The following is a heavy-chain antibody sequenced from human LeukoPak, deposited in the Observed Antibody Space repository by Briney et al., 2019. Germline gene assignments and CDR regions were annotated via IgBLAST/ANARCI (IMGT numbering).Heavy chain of an antibody. D-gene: IGHD6-19*01. CDR1: GYTFTSYA. CDR2: INAGNDST. V-gene: IGHV1-3*01. CDR3: ARARGLDYFNY. J-gene: IGHJ4*02. Sequence: ASVKVSCKASGYTFTSYAMHWVRQAPGQRLEWMGWINAGNDSTKYSQKFQGRVTITRDTSASTAYMELSSLRSEDTAVYYCARARGLDYFNYWGQGTLVTVSS.